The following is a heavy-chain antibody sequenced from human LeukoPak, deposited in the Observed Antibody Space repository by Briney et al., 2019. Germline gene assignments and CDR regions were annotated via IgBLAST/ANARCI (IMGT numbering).Heavy chain of an antibody. CDR1: GFTVSSNY. V-gene: IGHV3-53*01. Sequence: GGSLRLSCAASGFTVSSNYMSWVRQAPGKGLEWVSVIYSGGSTYYADSVKGRFTISRDNSKNTLYLQMNSLRAEDTAVYYCASAKVGATNDPWGQGTLVTVSS. CDR3: ASAKVGATNDP. D-gene: IGHD1-26*01. J-gene: IGHJ5*02. CDR2: IYSGGST.